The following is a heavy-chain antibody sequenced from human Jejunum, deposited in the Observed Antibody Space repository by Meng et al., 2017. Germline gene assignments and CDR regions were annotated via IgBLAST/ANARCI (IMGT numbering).Heavy chain of an antibody. J-gene: IGHJ3*01. D-gene: IGHD3-10*01. CDR3: ARALRGLPVES. Sequence: GESLKISCAASGFTFSRYQMHWVRQAPGKGLEWVAVISFDESNKFYADSVKARFTISRDNSKGTLDLQMNSLKTEDTAIYYCARALRGLPVESGGQGKRV. CDR2: ISFDESNK. V-gene: IGHV3-30*03. CDR1: GFTFSRYQ.